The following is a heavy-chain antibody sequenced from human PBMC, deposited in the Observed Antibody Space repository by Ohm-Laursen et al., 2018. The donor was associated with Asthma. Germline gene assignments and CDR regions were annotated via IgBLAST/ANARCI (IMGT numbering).Heavy chain of an antibody. CDR1: GFTFSSYS. J-gene: IGHJ4*02. CDR3: AVAYCGGDCYSGFDY. CDR2: ISSSSSYI. D-gene: IGHD2-21*02. Sequence: SLRLPCAASGFTFSSYSMNWVRQAPGKGLEWVSSISSSSSYIYYADSVKGRFTISRDNAKNSLYLQMNSLRAEDTAVYYCAVAYCGGDCYSGFDYWGQGTLVTVSS. V-gene: IGHV3-21*01.